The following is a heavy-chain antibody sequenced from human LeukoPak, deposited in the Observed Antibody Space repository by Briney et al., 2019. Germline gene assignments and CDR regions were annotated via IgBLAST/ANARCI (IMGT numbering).Heavy chain of an antibody. J-gene: IGHJ6*02. CDR3: ARGGRMGYYYYYGMDV. Sequence: PSETLSLTCTVSGGSISSYYWSWIRQPPGKGLEWIGYIYYSGSTNYNPSLKSRVTISVDTSKNQFSLKLSSVTAADTAVYYCARGGRMGYYYYYGMDVWGQGTTVTVSS. CDR1: GGSISSYY. CDR2: IYYSGST. D-gene: IGHD2-8*01. V-gene: IGHV4-59*01.